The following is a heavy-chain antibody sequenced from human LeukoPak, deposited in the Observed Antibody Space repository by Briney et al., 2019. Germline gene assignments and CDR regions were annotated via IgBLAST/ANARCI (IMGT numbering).Heavy chain of an antibody. CDR3: ARAQTYYDFWRGVDGMDV. CDR1: EFTFSSYG. Sequence: PGGSLRLSCVASEFTFSSYGMSWVRQAPGKGLEWVSGVSATGFSTYYADSVKGRFTISRDNSENTLYLQMNSLRAEDTAVYYCARAQTYYDFWRGVDGMDVWGQGTTVTVSS. J-gene: IGHJ6*02. CDR2: VSATGFST. D-gene: IGHD3-3*01. V-gene: IGHV3-23*01.